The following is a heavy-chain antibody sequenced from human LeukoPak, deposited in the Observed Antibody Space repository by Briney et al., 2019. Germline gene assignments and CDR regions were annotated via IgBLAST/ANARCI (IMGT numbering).Heavy chain of an antibody. CDR3: ARGFYGGNSGIADY. V-gene: IGHV3-20*04. Sequence: GGSLRLSCVASGFTFDDYGMTWVRQAPGKGLEWVSGINWNGSNTNYVDSVKGRFTISRDNSKNALHLQMNSLRAEDTAVYYCARGFYGGNSGIADYWGQGTLVTVSS. J-gene: IGHJ4*02. CDR2: INWNGSNT. CDR1: GFTFDDYG. D-gene: IGHD4-23*01.